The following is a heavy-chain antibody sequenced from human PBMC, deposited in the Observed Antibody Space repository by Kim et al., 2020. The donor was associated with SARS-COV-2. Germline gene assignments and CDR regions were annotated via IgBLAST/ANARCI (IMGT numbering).Heavy chain of an antibody. CDR2: T. CDR3: AREPGGLSAIDP. J-gene: IGHJ5*02. Sequence: TYYNPSLKSRITLAVDTSKNQCSLNLTSVTAADTAEYYCAREPGGLSAIDPWGQGTLVTVSS. V-gene: IGHV4-31*02. D-gene: IGHD2-15*01.